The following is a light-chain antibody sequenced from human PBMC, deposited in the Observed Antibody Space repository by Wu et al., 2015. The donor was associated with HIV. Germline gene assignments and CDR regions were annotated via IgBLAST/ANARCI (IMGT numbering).Light chain of an antibody. Sequence: EIVLTQFPGTLSLSPGEEASLSCRASQSVAGSSLAWFQQKPGQTPRLLIYGASTRATGIPARFSGSGSGTEFTLTISSLQSEDFAVYYCQQYNNWLLITFGQGTRLEIK. CDR1: QSVAGS. J-gene: IGKJ5*01. V-gene: IGKV3-15*01. CDR2: GAS. CDR3: QQYNNWLLIT.